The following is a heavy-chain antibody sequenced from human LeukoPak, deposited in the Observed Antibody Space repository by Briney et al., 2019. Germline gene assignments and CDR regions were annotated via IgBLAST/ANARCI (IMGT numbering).Heavy chain of an antibody. CDR2: IYPGDSDT. J-gene: IGHJ3*02. CDR3: ARPRGPGSGYYYDAFDI. V-gene: IGHV5-51*01. D-gene: IGHD3-22*01. Sequence: GESLKISCKGSGYTFTSYWIGWVRQMPGKGLEWMGIIYPGDSDTRYSPSFQGQVTISADKSINTAYLQWSSLKASDTAMYYCARPRGPGSGYYYDAFDIWGQGTMVTVSS. CDR1: GYTFTSYW.